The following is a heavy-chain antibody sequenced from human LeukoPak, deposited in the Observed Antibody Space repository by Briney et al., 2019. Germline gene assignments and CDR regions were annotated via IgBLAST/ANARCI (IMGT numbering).Heavy chain of an antibody. V-gene: IGHV4-34*01. CDR2: INRSGST. CDR3: ARAYYYDSSGSDY. CDR1: GGSFSGYY. D-gene: IGHD3-22*01. J-gene: IGHJ4*02. Sequence: SETLSLTCAVYGGSFSGYYWSWIRQSPGKGLEWIGEINRSGSTNYNPSLKSRVTISVDTSKNQFSLKLSSVTAADTAVYYCARAYYYDSSGSDYWGQGTLVTVSS.